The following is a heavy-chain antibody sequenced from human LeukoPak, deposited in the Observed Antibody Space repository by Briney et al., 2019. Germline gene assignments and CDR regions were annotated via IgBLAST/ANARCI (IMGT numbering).Heavy chain of an antibody. CDR3: ARDPLGHSLFDY. J-gene: IGHJ4*02. Sequence: ETLSLTCTISGGSISSGGYYWSWIRQAPGKGLEWVSYISSSGSTIYYADSVKGRFTISRDNAKNSLYLQMNSLRAEDTAAYYCARDPLGHSLFDYWGQGTLVTVSS. V-gene: IGHV3-11*01. D-gene: IGHD3-10*01. CDR1: GGSISSGGYY. CDR2: ISSSGSTI.